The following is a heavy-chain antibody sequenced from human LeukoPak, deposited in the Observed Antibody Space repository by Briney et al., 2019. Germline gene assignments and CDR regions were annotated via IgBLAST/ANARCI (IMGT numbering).Heavy chain of an antibody. D-gene: IGHD2-15*01. CDR2: IYYSGST. CDR1: GGSISSGGYY. V-gene: IGHV4-31*03. J-gene: IGHJ6*02. Sequence: SQTLSLTCTVSGGSISSGGYYWSWIRQHPGKGLKSIAYIYYSGSTYYNPSLKSRVTISVDTSKNQFSLKLSSVTAADTAVYYCARDSSTCSGGSCYFSLGVWGQGTTVTVSS. CDR3: ARDSSTCSGGSCYFSLGV.